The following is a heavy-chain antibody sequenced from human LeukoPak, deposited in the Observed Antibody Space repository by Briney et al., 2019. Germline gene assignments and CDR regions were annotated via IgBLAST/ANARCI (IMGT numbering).Heavy chain of an antibody. J-gene: IGHJ4*02. CDR1: GGTFSSYA. Sequence: ASVKVSCKASGGTFSSYAISWVRQAPGQGLEWMGRIIPILGIANYAQKFQGRVTMTEDTSTDTAYMELSSLRSEDTAVYYCATANEPIVVVPNYWGQGTLVTVSS. CDR3: ATANEPIVVVPNY. CDR2: IIPILGIA. V-gene: IGHV1-69*04. D-gene: IGHD3-22*01.